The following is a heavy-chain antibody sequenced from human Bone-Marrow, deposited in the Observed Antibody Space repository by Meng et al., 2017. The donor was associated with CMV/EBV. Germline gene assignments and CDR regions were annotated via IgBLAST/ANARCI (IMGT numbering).Heavy chain of an antibody. V-gene: IGHV1-2*02. D-gene: IGHD5-24*01. CDR2: IDPNSGGT. CDR1: GYTFTGYY. Sequence: ASVKVSCKASGYTFTGYYIHWVRQAPGQGLEWMGWIDPNSGGTSYAQKFQGRVTMTRDTSISTAYMELSRLRSDDTAVCYCARIRDGYNYFDYWGQGTLVTVSS. CDR3: ARIRDGYNYFDY. J-gene: IGHJ4*02.